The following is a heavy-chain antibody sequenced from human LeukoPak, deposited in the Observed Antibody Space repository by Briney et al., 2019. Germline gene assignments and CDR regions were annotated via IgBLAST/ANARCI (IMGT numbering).Heavy chain of an antibody. D-gene: IGHD4-17*01. CDR3: ARVGGDQVGY. V-gene: IGHV3-30*14. CDR2: ISYDGSNK. Sequence: GRSLRLSCAASGFTFSSYAMHWVRQAPGKGLEWVAVISYDGSNKYYADSVKGRFTISRDNSKNTLYLQMNSLRAEDTAVYYCARVGGDQVGYWGQGTLVTVSS. J-gene: IGHJ4*02. CDR1: GFTFSSYA.